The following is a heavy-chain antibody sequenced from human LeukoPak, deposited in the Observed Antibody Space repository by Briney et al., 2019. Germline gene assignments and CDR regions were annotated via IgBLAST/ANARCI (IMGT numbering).Heavy chain of an antibody. CDR2: ISAYNGDT. D-gene: IGHD3-22*01. J-gene: IGHJ3*02. CDR1: GYRFSSYG. V-gene: IGHV1-18*01. CDR3: ARPLTYYYDSNGRYAFEI. Sequence: ASVKVSCKASGYRFSSYGIIWVRQAPGQGLEWMGWISAYNGDTNSAQKFQGRATMTTDTSASTAYMELRSLRSDDTAVYYCARPLTYYYDSNGRYAFEIWGQGTMVAVSS.